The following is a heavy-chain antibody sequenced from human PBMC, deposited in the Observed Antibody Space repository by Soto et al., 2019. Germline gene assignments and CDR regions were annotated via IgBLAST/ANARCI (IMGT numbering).Heavy chain of an antibody. CDR2: ISSSGSTI. J-gene: IGHJ4*02. CDR3: AIYYCSGGSCYSIDY. V-gene: IGHV3-11*01. CDR1: GFTFSDYY. D-gene: IGHD2-15*01. Sequence: GGSLRLSCAASGFTFSDYYMSWIRQAPGKGLEWVSYISSSGSTIYYADSVKGRFTISRDNAKNSLYLQMNSLRAEDTAVYYCAIYYCSGGSCYSIDYWGQGTLVTVSS.